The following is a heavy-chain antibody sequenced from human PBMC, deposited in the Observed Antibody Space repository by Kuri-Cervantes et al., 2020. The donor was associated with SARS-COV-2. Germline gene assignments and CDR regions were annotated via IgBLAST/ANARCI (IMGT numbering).Heavy chain of an antibody. Sequence: SETLSLTCTVSGCSISSSRYCWCWSRQPAGRGLGWVGGIYYGGSTYYNPSLKSRFTISVDTSKNQFSLKLSSVAAADPAVYSCARNPPRNSSRYAQAGDAFDIWGQGTMVTVSS. CDR3: ARNPPRNSSRYAQAGDAFDI. CDR2: IYYGGST. V-gene: IGHV4-39*01. D-gene: IGHD6-13*01. CDR1: GCSISSSRYC. J-gene: IGHJ3*02.